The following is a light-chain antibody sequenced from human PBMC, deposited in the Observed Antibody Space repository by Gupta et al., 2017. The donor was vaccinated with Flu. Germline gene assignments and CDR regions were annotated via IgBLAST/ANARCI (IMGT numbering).Light chain of an antibody. CDR3: QQYGSSPLT. CDR1: QSVSSSY. Sequence: EIVLTQSPGTLSLSPGERATLSCRASQSVSSSYLAWYQQKPGQAPRLLIYGASSRATGIPDSFSGSGSTDFTLTISRLEPEDFAVYYCQQYGSSPLTFGQGTKLEIK. J-gene: IGKJ2*01. CDR2: GAS. V-gene: IGKV3-20*01.